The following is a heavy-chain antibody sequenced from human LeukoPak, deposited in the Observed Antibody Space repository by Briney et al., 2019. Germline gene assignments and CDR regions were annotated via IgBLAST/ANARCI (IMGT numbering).Heavy chain of an antibody. V-gene: IGHV3-11*05. CDR1: GFTYSDYY. Sequence: GGSLRLSCAASGFTYSDYYMSWIRQAPGKGLEWISFITSSSGYTYSADSVKGRFIISRDNAKNSLYLQMNSLRVEDTAVYFCARVEKWTNLVRYYFDNWGQGTLVTIAS. CDR3: ARVEKWTNLVRYYFDN. CDR2: ITSSSGYT. J-gene: IGHJ4*02. D-gene: IGHD1-14*01.